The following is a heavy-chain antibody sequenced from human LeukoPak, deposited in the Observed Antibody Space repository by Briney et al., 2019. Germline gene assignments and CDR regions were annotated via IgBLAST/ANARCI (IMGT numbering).Heavy chain of an antibody. Sequence: GGSLRLSCAASGFTFSSYAMSWVRQAPGKGLEWVSTISGSGGTTYYADSVKGRFTISRDNAKNTLYLQMNSLRAEDTAVYYCARGGGIQLLPYWGQGTLVTVSS. V-gene: IGHV3-23*01. CDR1: GFTFSSYA. CDR2: ISGSGGTT. CDR3: ARGGGIQLLPY. D-gene: IGHD5-18*01. J-gene: IGHJ4*02.